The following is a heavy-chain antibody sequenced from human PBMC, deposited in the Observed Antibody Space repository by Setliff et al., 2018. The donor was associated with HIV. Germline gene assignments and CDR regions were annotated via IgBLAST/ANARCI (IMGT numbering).Heavy chain of an antibody. Sequence: GESLKISCVASGFTFNSYWMYWVRQAPGKGLVWVFGMNTDGSSTRYADSVKGRFTISRDNAKNMLYLQMNSLSADDTAVYYCVRGGGYYYFDNWGQGALVTVSS. CDR1: GFTFNSYW. V-gene: IGHV3-74*01. D-gene: IGHD2-21*01. CDR3: VRGGGYYYFDN. CDR2: MNTDGSST. J-gene: IGHJ4*02.